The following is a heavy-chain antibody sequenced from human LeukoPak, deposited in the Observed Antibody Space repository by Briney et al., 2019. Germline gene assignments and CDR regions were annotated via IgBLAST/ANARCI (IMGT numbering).Heavy chain of an antibody. Sequence: SETLSLTCTVSGGSISSSSYYWGWIRQPPGKGLEWIGSIYYGGSTYYNPSLKSRVTISVDTSKNQFSLKLSSVTAADTAVYYCARAPPSDFWSGYSYYYYYMDVWGKGTTVTVSS. J-gene: IGHJ6*03. V-gene: IGHV4-39*07. CDR1: GGSISSSSYY. D-gene: IGHD3-3*01. CDR2: IYYGGST. CDR3: ARAPPSDFWSGYSYYYYYMDV.